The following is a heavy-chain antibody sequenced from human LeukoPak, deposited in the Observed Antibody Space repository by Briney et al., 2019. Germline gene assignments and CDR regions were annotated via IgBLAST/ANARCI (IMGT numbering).Heavy chain of an antibody. J-gene: IGHJ4*02. D-gene: IGHD3-22*01. CDR3: ARDDSSGYDY. V-gene: IGHV3-66*01. CDR1: GFTVSSNY. CDR2: IYSGGST. Sequence: HAGGSLRLSCAASGFTVSSNYMSWVRQAPGKGLEWVSVIYSGGSTYYADSVKGRFTISGDNSKNTLYLQMNSLRAEDTAVYYCARDDSSGYDYWGQGTLVTVSS.